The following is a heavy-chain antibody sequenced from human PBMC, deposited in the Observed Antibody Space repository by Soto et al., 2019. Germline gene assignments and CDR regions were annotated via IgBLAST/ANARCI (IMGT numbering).Heavy chain of an antibody. CDR2: IYHSGST. CDR1: GYSISSGYY. J-gene: IGHJ4*02. CDR3: ASQLPSFYCSSTHCYSGVSYLDD. V-gene: IGHV4-38-2*01. Sequence: PSETLSLTCSVSGYSISSGYYWGWIRQPPGKGLEWIGSIYHSGSTYYNPSLKSRVNMYVDTSNSQFSLRLSSVTAADTAVYYCASQLPSFYCSSTHCYSGVSYLDDWGQGPLVTVS. D-gene: IGHD2-2*02.